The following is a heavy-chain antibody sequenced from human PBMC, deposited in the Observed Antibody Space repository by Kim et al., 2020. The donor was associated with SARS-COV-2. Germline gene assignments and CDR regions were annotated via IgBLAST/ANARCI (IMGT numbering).Heavy chain of an antibody. CDR2: ISYDGSNK. V-gene: IGHV3-30*04. Sequence: GGSLRLSCAASGFTFSSYAMHWVRQAPGKGLEWVAVISYDGSNKYYADSVKGRFTISRDNSKNTLYLQMNSLRAEDTAVYYCARGPPQYYYGSGSWPFLGYFDLWGRGALVTVSS. CDR3: ARGPPQYYYGSGSWPFLGYFDL. D-gene: IGHD3-10*01. J-gene: IGHJ2*01. CDR1: GFTFSSYA.